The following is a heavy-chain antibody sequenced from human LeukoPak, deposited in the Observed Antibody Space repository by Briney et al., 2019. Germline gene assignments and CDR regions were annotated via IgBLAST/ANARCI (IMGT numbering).Heavy chain of an antibody. CDR2: IYDGGIT. CDR3: ARDRDYAGSGSPDS. V-gene: IGHV3-66*01. Sequence: GGSLRLSRAASGFTMSNNYMSWVRQAPGKGPEWVSVIYDGGITYYTDSVKGRSTISRDDSKNTLHLQMNSLRVDDTAVYYCARDRDYAGSGSPDSWGQGTLVTVSS. J-gene: IGHJ4*02. D-gene: IGHD3-10*01. CDR1: GFTMSNNY.